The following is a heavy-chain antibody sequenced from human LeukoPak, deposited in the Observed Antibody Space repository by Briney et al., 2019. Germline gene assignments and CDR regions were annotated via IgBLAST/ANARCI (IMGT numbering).Heavy chain of an antibody. J-gene: IGHJ4*02. Sequence: SETLSLTCAVYGGSFSGYYWSWIRQPPGKGLGWIGEINHRRSTNYNPSLKSRVTISVDTPKNQFSLKLSSVTAADTAVYYCARGESSGWYYFNYWGQGTLVTVSS. V-gene: IGHV4-34*01. D-gene: IGHD6-13*01. CDR1: GGSFSGYY. CDR3: ARGESSGWYYFNY. CDR2: INHRRST.